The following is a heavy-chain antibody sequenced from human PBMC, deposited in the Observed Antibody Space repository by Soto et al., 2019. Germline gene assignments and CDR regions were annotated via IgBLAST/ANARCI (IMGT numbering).Heavy chain of an antibody. J-gene: IGHJ3*02. CDR3: ASPVGPMAARFGAFDI. CDR2: IKHDGSEK. D-gene: IGHD6-6*01. CDR1: GFSFSIFW. V-gene: IGHV3-7*03. Sequence: GGSLRLSCAASGFSFSIFWMTWVRQAPGKGLEWVANIKHDGSEKYYVGSVKGRFTISRHNATNSLFLQMNSLRAEDTAFYCCASPVGPMAARFGAFDIWGLGTMVTVS.